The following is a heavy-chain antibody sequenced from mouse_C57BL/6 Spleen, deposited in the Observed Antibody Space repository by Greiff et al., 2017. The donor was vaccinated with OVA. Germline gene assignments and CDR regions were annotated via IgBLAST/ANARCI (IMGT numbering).Heavy chain of an antibody. J-gene: IGHJ2*01. CDR1: GFTFSSYA. V-gene: IGHV5-4*01. D-gene: IGHD2-3*01. CDR2: ISDGGSYT. CDR3: ARDQGYDDHYDY. Sequence: EVQGVESGGGLVKPGGSLKLSCAASGFTFSSYAMSWVRQTPEKRLEWVATISDGGSYTYYPDNVKGRFTISRDNAKNNLYLQMSHLKSEDTAMYDCARDQGYDDHYDYWGQGTTLTVSS.